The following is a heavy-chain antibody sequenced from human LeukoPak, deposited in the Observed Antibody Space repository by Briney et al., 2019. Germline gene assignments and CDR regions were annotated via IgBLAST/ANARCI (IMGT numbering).Heavy chain of an antibody. CDR2: ISSSSSYI. J-gene: IGHJ5*02. CDR3: ARELSDEWQQLAEPLFDP. V-gene: IGHV3-21*01. CDR1: GFPFNDHN. D-gene: IGHD6-13*01. Sequence: GGSLRLSCAASGFPFNDHNMNWVRQAPGKGLEWVSSISSSSSYIYYADSVKGRFTISRDNAKNSLYLQMNSLRAEDTAVYYCARELSDEWQQLAEPLFDPWGQGTLVTVSS.